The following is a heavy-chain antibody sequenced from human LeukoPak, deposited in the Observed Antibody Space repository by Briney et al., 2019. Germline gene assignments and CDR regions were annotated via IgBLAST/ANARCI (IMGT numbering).Heavy chain of an antibody. CDR3: ARDALYSSGSDY. CDR1: GFPFNSYS. J-gene: IGHJ4*02. V-gene: IGHV3-21*01. CDR2: ISSSSSYI. D-gene: IGHD6-19*01. Sequence: GVSLRLFCAPSGFPFNSYSMNWVRQAPGKGLEWVSSISSSSSYIYYADSVKGRFTISRDNAKNSLYLQMNSLRAEDTAVYYCARDALYSSGSDYWGQGTLVTVSS.